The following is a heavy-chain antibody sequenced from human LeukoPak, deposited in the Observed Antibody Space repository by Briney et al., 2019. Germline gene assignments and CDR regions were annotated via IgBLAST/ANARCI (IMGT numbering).Heavy chain of an antibody. D-gene: IGHD3-22*01. CDR3: ARDEADYYDASGLLYDAFDI. CDR2: ISSAGRYI. V-gene: IGHV3-21*01. Sequence: PGGNLRLSCAASGFTFGGHSLNWVRQAPGQGLEWGSSISSAGRYIFYADSVKGRFTISRDNAKNSLYLHRDRLRGEDTAVYYCARDEADYYDASGLLYDAFDIWGQGTGVTVSS. J-gene: IGHJ3*02. CDR1: GFTFGGHS.